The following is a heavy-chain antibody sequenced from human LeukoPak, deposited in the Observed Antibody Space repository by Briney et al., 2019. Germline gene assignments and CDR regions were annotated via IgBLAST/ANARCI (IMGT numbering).Heavy chain of an antibody. Sequence: SETPSLTCAVYGGSFSGYYWSWIRQPPGKGLEWIGEINHSGSTNYNPSLKSRVTISVDTSKNQFSLKLSSVTAADTAVYYCARRPVDSSGWYDVTGFFDYWGQGTLVTVSS. V-gene: IGHV4-34*01. J-gene: IGHJ4*02. CDR2: INHSGST. CDR1: GGSFSGYY. D-gene: IGHD6-19*01. CDR3: ARRPVDSSGWYDVTGFFDY.